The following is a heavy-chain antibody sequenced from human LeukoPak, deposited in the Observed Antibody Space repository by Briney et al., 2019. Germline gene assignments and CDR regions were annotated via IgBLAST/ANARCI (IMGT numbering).Heavy chain of an antibody. V-gene: IGHV3-23*01. J-gene: IGHJ4*02. D-gene: IGHD1-26*01. CDR3: ARVAGSYSIRPFDF. Sequence: PGGSLRLSCAASGFTFDNYAMTWVRQAPGKGLEWVSAIRLSDGYTYYADSVQGRFIISRDTSKNTVSLQMNSLTGDDTALYYCARVAGSYSIRPFDFWDQGTVVIVSS. CDR1: GFTFDNYA. CDR2: IRLSDGYT.